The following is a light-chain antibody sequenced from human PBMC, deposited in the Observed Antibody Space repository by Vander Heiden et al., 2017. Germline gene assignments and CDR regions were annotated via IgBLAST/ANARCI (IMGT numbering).Light chain of an antibody. CDR3: QQRSDWPLT. J-gene: IGKJ3*01. V-gene: IGKV3-11*01. CDR1: QSVSSY. Sequence: ILFTQSPATLSFSPGEPPTLSCRASQSVSSYLAWYQQKPGQAPRLLIHEASSRATGIPARFSGSGSGTDFTLTISSLGPEDVAVYYCQQRSDWPLTFGPGTKVEIK. CDR2: EAS.